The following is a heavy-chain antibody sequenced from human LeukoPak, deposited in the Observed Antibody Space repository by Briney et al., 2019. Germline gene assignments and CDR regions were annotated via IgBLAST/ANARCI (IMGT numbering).Heavy chain of an antibody. CDR2: ISAYNGNR. D-gene: IGHD3-22*01. V-gene: IGHV1-18*01. CDR1: GYTFTSCG. Sequence: ASVKVSCKASGYTFTSCGFRWVSQARGQGLEGMGWISAYNGNRNCAQKFQDRVTTTTSTSPRPASTELRRLRSDGAAVYYCAAPQDYYDSSGSLGNFDYWGQGTLVTVSP. CDR3: AAPQDYYDSSGSLGNFDY. J-gene: IGHJ4*02.